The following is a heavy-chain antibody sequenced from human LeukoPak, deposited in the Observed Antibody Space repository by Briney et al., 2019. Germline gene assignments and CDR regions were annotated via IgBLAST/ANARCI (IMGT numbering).Heavy chain of an antibody. D-gene: IGHD6-13*01. CDR2: ISSSSRTI. CDR3: ARDGSSEWIPLGY. V-gene: IGHV3-48*04. J-gene: IGHJ4*02. CDR1: GFTFSNYR. Sequence: GGSLRLSCTASGFTFSNYRMHWVRQAPGKGLEWVSYISSSSRTIYYADSVKGRFTISRDNAKNSLYLQMSSLRAEDTAVYYCARDGSSEWIPLGYWGQGTLVTVSS.